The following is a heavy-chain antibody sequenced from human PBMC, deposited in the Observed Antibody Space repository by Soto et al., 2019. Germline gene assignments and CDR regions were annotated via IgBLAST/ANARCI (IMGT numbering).Heavy chain of an antibody. CDR3: ARLNYGGNYKFDY. CDR2: INHSGST. V-gene: IGHV4-34*01. D-gene: IGHD4-17*01. J-gene: IGHJ4*02. CDR1: GGSFSGYY. Sequence: SETLSLTCAVYGGSFSGYYWSWIRQPPGKGLEWIGEINHSGSTNYNPSLKSRVTISVDTSKNQFSLKLSSVTAADTAVYYCARLNYGGNYKFDYWGQGTLVTVSS.